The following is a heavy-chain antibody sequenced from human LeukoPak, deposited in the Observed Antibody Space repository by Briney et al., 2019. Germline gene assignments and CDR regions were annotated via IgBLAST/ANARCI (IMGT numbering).Heavy chain of an antibody. V-gene: IGHV1-69*13. CDR1: GGTFSSYA. D-gene: IGHD2-15*01. J-gene: IGHJ6*02. CDR3: ARVVVVVEHDYYGMDV. CDR2: IIPIFGTA. Sequence: SVKVSCKASGGTFSSYAISWVRQAPGQGLEWMGGIIPIFGTANYAQKFQGRVAITADESTSTAYMELSSLRSEDTAVYYCARVVVVVEHDYYGMDVWGQGTTVTVSS.